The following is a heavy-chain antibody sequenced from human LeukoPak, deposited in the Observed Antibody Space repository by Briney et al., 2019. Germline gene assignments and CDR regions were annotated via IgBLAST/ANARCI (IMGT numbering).Heavy chain of an antibody. CDR2: IYYNGNT. CDR3: ARRRASGFYYFDF. CDR1: GGSISDYY. D-gene: IGHD6-19*01. J-gene: IGHJ4*02. Sequence: SETLSLTCTVSGGSISDYYWTWIRQPPGKGLEWIGYIYYNGNTNYNPSLKSRVTISLDTSKVQFSLKLSSVTAADTAVYYCARRRASGFYYFDFWGQGTLVTVSS. V-gene: IGHV4-59*08.